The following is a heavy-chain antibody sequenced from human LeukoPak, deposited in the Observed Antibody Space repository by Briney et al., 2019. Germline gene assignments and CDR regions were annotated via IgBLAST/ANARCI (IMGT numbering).Heavy chain of an antibody. Sequence: PGGSLRLSCAASGFTFSSYGMHWVRQAPGKGLEWVAFILYDGSNKYYADSVKGRFTISRDNSKNTLYLQMNSLRAEDTAVYYCAKVDADCSSTSCSRLDDAFDIWGQGTMVTVSS. CDR2: ILYDGSNK. J-gene: IGHJ3*02. V-gene: IGHV3-30*02. D-gene: IGHD2-2*01. CDR3: AKVDADCSSTSCSRLDDAFDI. CDR1: GFTFSSYG.